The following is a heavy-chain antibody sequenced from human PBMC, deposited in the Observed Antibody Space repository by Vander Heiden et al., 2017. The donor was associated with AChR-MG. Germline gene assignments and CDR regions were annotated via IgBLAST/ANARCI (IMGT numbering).Heavy chain of an antibody. CDR3: GRSRGSVTYPLHLDY. D-gene: IGHD3-10*01. CDR2: IYTPGTT. J-gene: IGHJ4*01. V-gene: IGHV4-4*08. CDR1: GGSINNYY. Sequence: VHLQESGPGLVKPSETLCLTCTVSGGSINNYYWSGIRQPPGKGRQWTGYIYTPGTTHYNPSRKCRFTISIDTPKNQFSLKLTSVHAPHTAVYYCGRSRGSVTYPLHLDY.